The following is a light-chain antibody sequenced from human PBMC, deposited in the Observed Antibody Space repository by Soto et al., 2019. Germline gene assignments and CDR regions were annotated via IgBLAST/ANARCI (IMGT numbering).Light chain of an antibody. V-gene: IGKV3-20*01. CDR2: GAS. Sequence: EIVLTQFPGALSLSPGERVTLSCRASQTVSNTYLAWYQQKSGQAPKLLIYGASNRATDIPDRFSGRGSGTDFTLTISRLEPEDFAVYYCQQYGALPPTFGGGTKVEIK. CDR1: QTVSNTY. CDR3: QQYGALPPT. J-gene: IGKJ4*01.